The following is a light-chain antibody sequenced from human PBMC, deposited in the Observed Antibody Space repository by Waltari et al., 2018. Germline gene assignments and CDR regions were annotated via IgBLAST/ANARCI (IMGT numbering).Light chain of an antibody. V-gene: IGKV3-20*01. Sequence: EIVLTQSPGTLSLSPGERATLSCRASQGVGNRYLAWYQQKPGQAPRLLIYGAPSRAAGNPDMFSGSGSGTDFTLTIRGREPEDSAVDYCQQYGSALFTLGPGTKVEIK. CDR3: QQYGSALFT. CDR2: GAP. CDR1: QGVGNRY. J-gene: IGKJ3*01.